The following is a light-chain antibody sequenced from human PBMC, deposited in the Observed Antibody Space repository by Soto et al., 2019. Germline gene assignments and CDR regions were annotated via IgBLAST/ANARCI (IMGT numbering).Light chain of an antibody. V-gene: IGKV1-39*01. CDR1: QSISIY. CDR3: QQSYSIPIT. J-gene: IGKJ5*01. Sequence: DIQITQSPSFLSASVGDRVTITCRASQSISIYLNWYHQKPGKAPKLLIYAASSLQSGVPSRFSGSGSGTDFTLTISSLQPEDFATYYCQQSYSIPITFGQGTRLEI. CDR2: AAS.